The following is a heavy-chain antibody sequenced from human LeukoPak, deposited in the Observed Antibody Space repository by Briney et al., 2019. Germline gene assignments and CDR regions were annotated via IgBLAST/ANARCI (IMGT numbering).Heavy chain of an antibody. J-gene: IGHJ4*02. D-gene: IGHD2-15*01. CDR2: ISYDGSNK. CDR1: GFTFSSYA. Sequence: PGRSLRLSCTASGFTFSSYAMHWVRQAPGKGLEWVAVISYDGSNKYYADSVKGRFTISRDNSKNTLYLQMNSLRAEDTAVYYCARELYSDYWGQGTLVTVSS. CDR3: ARELYSDY. V-gene: IGHV3-30-3*01.